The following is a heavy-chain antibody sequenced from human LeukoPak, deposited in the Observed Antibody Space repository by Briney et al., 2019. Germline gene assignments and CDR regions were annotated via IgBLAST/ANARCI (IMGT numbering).Heavy chain of an antibody. V-gene: IGHV4-4*02. CDR3: ARSRMRWPFDY. J-gene: IGHJ4*02. CDR1: GGSISSSNW. D-gene: IGHD2-8*01. Sequence: SGTLSLTCAASGGSISSSNWWSWVRQPPGKGLEWIGEIYHSGSTNYNPSLKSRVTISLDKSKNQFSLKLSSVTAADTAVYYCARSRMRWPFDYWGQGTLVTVSS. CDR2: IYHSGST.